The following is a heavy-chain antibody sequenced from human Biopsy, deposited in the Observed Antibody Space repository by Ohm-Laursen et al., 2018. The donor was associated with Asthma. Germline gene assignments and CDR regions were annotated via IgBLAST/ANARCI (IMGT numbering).Heavy chain of an antibody. D-gene: IGHD6-19*01. J-gene: IGHJ6*02. Sequence: SVKVSCKAPGGTFSNFAICWVRQAPGQGLEWLGGIMTVFGTTNYAQKFQGRVSITADESTSTAYMEVTSLRSEDTAIYYCARCQVGYSSGWSLLLKKIYYSGMDVWGQGTAVTVSS. CDR3: ARCQVGYSSGWSLLLKKIYYSGMDV. CDR1: GGTFSNFA. CDR2: IMTVFGTT. V-gene: IGHV1-69*13.